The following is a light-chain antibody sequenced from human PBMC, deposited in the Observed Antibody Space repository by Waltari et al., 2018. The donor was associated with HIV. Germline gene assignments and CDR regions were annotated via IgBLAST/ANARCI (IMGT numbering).Light chain of an antibody. J-gene: IGKJ4*01. Sequence: DIQMDQSPSTLSASVGDRVTITCRASQTINNWLAWYQQKPGKAPKLLIYMASSLEGGVPSRFSGSGSVTEFNLTISSLQPDDFATYYCQQYYRYLSFGGGTKVEIK. V-gene: IGKV1-5*03. CDR2: MAS. CDR1: QTINNW. CDR3: QQYYRYLS.